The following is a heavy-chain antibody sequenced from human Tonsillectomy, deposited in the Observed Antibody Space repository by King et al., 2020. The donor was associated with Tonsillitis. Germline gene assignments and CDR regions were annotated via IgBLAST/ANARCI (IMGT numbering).Heavy chain of an antibody. J-gene: IGHJ4*02. CDR3: ARLRSSQYSYGYFDS. V-gene: IGHV4-39*01. CDR2: IYYIGSS. Sequence: SSGTYYWGWIRQPPGKGLEWVGTIYYIGSSYYNPSLKSPVTMSVDTSKNQFSLNLSSVTAADTAVYYCARLRSSQYSYGYFDSWGQGTLVTVSS. D-gene: IGHD5-18*01. CDR1: SSGTYY.